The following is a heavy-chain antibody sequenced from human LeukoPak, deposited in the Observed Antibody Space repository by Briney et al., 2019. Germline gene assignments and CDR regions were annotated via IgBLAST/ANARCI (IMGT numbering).Heavy chain of an antibody. CDR1: GFTFSSYW. D-gene: IGHD3-3*01. J-gene: IGHJ4*02. V-gene: IGHV3-7*01. CDR2: IKQDGSEK. Sequence: PGGSLRLSCAASGFTFSSYWMSWVRQAPGKGLECVANIKQDGSEKYYVDSVKGRFTISRDNAKNSLYLQMNSLRAEDTAAYYCARDPGVDDFWSGYYRSPGYYFDYWGQGTLVTVSS. CDR3: ARDPGVDDFWSGYYRSPGYYFDY.